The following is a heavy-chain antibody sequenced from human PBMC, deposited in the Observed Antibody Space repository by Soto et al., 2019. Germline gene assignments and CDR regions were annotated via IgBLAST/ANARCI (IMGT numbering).Heavy chain of an antibody. J-gene: IGHJ4*02. Sequence: SETLSLTCSVSGGSVSNKTYYWSWTRQPPGKRLEWIGYVYYSGTTNYNPSPKSRVTISVDLSKNQFSLRLSSVTTADTALYYCARTTAVPNTLRSRYSFDYWGQGTLVTVSS. D-gene: IGHD4-17*01. CDR3: ARTTAVPNTLRSRYSFDY. V-gene: IGHV4-61*01. CDR1: GGSVSNKTYY. CDR2: VYYSGTT.